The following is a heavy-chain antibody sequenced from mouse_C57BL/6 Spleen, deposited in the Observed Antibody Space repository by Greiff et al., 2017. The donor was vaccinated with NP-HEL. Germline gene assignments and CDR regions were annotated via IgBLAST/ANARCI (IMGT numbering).Heavy chain of an antibody. CDR2: INPSNGGT. V-gene: IGHV1-53*01. Sequence: QVQLKQPGTELVKPGASVKLSCKASGYTFTSYWMHWVKQRPGQGLEWIGNINPSNGGTNYNEKFKSKATLTVDKSSSTAYMQLSSLTSEDSAVYYCARSRQLRLQYYFDYWGQGTTLTVSS. CDR1: GYTFTSYW. CDR3: ARSRQLRLQYYFDY. J-gene: IGHJ2*01. D-gene: IGHD3-2*02.